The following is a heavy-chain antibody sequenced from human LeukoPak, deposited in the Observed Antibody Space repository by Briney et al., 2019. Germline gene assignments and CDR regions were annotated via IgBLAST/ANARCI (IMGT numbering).Heavy chain of an antibody. J-gene: IGHJ4*02. D-gene: IGHD1-1*01. CDR1: GGSISSGSYY. CDR2: IYTSGST. Sequence: SETLSLTCTVSGGSISSGSYYWSWIRQPAGKGLEWIGRIYTSGSTNYNPSLKSRVSISVDTSKNQFSLKLSSVTAADTAVYYCARVTPSPGYERYYFDYWGQGTLVTVSS. CDR3: ARVTPSPGYERYYFDY. V-gene: IGHV4-61*02.